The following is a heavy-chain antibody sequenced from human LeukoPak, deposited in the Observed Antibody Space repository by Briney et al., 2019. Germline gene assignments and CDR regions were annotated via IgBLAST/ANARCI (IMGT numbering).Heavy chain of an antibody. D-gene: IGHD6-13*01. CDR3: ATDAGSSSAWFDP. Sequence: PGGPLRLSCAASGFTFSDYYMSWIRQAPGKGLEWVSYISSSGSTIYYADSVKGRFTISRDNVKNSLYLQMNSLRAEDTAVYYCATDAGSSSAWFDPWGQGTLVTVSS. V-gene: IGHV3-11*04. CDR1: GFTFSDYY. J-gene: IGHJ5*02. CDR2: ISSSGSTI.